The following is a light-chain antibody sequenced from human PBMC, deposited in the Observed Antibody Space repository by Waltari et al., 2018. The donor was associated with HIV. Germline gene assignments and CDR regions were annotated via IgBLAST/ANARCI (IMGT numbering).Light chain of an antibody. CDR1: QSINSN. J-gene: IGKJ1*01. CDR3: HHYNNWRVT. Sequence: EILMTQSPATLSVSPGERVTLSCRASQSINSNLAWYQQKPGQAPRPLIYGTSTTATYIPTMFSGSGSGTDFTPTISSLQSEDFAVYYCHHYNNWRVTFGQGTKVEIK. V-gene: IGKV3-15*01. CDR2: GTS.